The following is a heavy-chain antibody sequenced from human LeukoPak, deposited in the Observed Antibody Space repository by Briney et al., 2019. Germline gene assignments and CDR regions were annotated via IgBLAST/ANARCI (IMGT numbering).Heavy chain of an antibody. J-gene: IGHJ4*02. CDR2: IHYSGST. CDR1: GGSISSSNYY. V-gene: IGHV4-39*01. CDR3: TRHFGSGRDDY. Sequence: PSETLSLTCTVSGGSISSSNYYGGWIRRPPGKGLEWIGSIHYSGSTYYNPSLKSRVTVSVDTSKNQFTVNLSSVTAADTAVYYCTRHFGSGRDDYWGQGTLVTVSS. D-gene: IGHD3-10*01.